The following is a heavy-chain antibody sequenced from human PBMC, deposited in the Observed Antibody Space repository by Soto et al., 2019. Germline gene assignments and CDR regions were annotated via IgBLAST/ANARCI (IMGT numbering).Heavy chain of an antibody. Sequence: PSETLSVSCTGSGGSVSRGSYYWSWIRQPPGKGLEWIGYIYYSGSTNYNPSLKSRVTISVDTSKKQFSLKLSSVTAADTAVYYCAREGGDTFDYWGQGNLVAVSS. J-gene: IGHJ4*02. CDR3: AREGGDTFDY. CDR2: IYYSGST. V-gene: IGHV4-61*01. CDR1: GGSVSRGSYY. D-gene: IGHD2-21*01.